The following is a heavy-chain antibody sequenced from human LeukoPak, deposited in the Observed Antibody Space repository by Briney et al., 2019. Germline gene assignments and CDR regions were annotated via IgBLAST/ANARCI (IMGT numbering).Heavy chain of an antibody. V-gene: IGHV3-49*03. D-gene: IGHD6-19*01. CDR2: IRSKAYGGTT. J-gene: IGHJ4*02. Sequence: GGSLRLSCTASGFTFGDYAMSWFRQAPGKGLEWVGFIRSKAYGGTTEYAASVKGRFTISRDDSKSIAYLQMNSLKTEDTAVYYCMMSSGWSRGFDYWGQGTLVTVSS. CDR1: GFTFGDYA. CDR3: MMSSGWSRGFDY.